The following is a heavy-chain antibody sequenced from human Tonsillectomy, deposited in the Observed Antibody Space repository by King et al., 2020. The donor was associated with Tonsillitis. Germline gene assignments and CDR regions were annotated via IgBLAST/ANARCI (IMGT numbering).Heavy chain of an antibody. Sequence: QLVQSGGGLVQPGRSLRLSCAASGVTFTDHSMHWVLQVPGKGLECVSGISVERNRIGDAGSVSGRFTISRDNAKNSLSLQMNSLRAEDTALYYCAKDRARGYSYGYWGLFDYWGQGTLVTVSS. V-gene: IGHV3-9*01. CDR3: AKDRARGYSYGYWGLFDY. CDR1: GVTFTDHS. CDR2: ISVERNRI. J-gene: IGHJ4*02. D-gene: IGHD5-18*01.